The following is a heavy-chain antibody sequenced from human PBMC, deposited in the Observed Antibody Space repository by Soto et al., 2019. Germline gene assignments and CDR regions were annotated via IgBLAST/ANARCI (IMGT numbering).Heavy chain of an antibody. J-gene: IGHJ4*02. CDR3: AKDSGDSYSYDYFDN. D-gene: IGHD5-18*01. CDR1: GFTFSSYA. V-gene: IGHV3-23*01. Sequence: EVQLLESGGGLVQPGGSLRLSCAASGFTFSSYAMSWVRQAPGKGLEWVSGISGSGGSTNYADSVKGRFTISRDNSKNTPYLLMNSLRAHDTAVYYCAKDSGDSYSYDYFDNWGQGTLVTVSS. CDR2: ISGSGGST.